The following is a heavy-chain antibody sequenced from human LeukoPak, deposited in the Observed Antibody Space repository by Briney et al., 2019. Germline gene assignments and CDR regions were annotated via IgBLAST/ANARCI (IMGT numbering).Heavy chain of an antibody. CDR3: AREYYDILTGYFHGYFDL. D-gene: IGHD3-9*01. J-gene: IGHJ2*01. CDR2: IYTSGST. V-gene: IGHV4-4*07. Sequence: KSSETLSLTCAVSGGSISNYYWSWIRQPAGKGLEWIGRIYTSGSTNYNPSLKSRVTMSVDTSKNQFSLKLSSVTAADTAVYYCAREYYDILTGYFHGYFDLWGRGTLVTVSS. CDR1: GGSISNYY.